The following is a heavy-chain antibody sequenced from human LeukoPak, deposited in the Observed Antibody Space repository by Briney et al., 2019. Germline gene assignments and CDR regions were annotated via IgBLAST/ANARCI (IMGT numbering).Heavy chain of an antibody. CDR2: IKEDGSEK. CDR3: ARYYYNNDGYSEDAFDI. J-gene: IGHJ3*02. D-gene: IGHD3-22*01. Sequence: GGSLRLSCAASGFTFSSYWMTWVRQAPGKGLEWVANIKEDGSEKNYLESMKGRFTISRDNAENSLYLQMNSLRAEDTAIYYCARYYYNNDGYSEDAFDIWGQGTMVTVSS. CDR1: GFTFSSYW. V-gene: IGHV3-7*01.